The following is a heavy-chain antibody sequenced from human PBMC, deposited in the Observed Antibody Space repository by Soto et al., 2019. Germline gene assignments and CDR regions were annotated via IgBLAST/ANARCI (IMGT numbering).Heavy chain of an antibody. D-gene: IGHD3-10*01. CDR1: GFSFSSSA. Sequence: QVQLVESGGGVVQPGRSLRLSCAASGFSFSSSAMHWVRQAPGKGLDWVAVISYDGSNEHYADSVKGRFTISRDSSKNTLYLQMNSLRGEDTAVYYCAKDRAQPLTDDYYYYGVDVWGQGTTVTVSS. CDR2: ISYDGSNE. V-gene: IGHV3-30*18. CDR3: AKDRAQPLTDDYYYYGVDV. J-gene: IGHJ6*02.